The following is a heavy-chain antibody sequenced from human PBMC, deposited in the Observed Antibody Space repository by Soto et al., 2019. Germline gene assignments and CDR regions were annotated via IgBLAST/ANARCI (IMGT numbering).Heavy chain of an antibody. V-gene: IGHV4-4*07. CDR1: GDSISSYY. CDR3: AREYTETVAGPTPYYFDY. Sequence: ASETLSLTCSVSGDSISSYYWSWIRQSAGKGLEWIGRIYISGDTNYNPSLKSRVTMSVDTSKNQFSLKLSSVTAADTAVYYCAREYTETVAGPTPYYFDYWGQGTLVTVS. J-gene: IGHJ4*02. CDR2: IYISGDT. D-gene: IGHD6-19*01.